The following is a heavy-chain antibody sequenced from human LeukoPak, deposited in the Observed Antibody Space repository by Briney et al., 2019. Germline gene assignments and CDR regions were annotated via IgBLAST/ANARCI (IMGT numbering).Heavy chain of an antibody. CDR2: ISGSSSFI. V-gene: IGHV3-21*01. CDR1: EVTFSSYS. CDR3: ARRPIASTDYYYFLDV. D-gene: IGHD6-13*01. Sequence: KPGGSLRLSCAASEVTFSSYSVNWVRQAPGKGLEWVSSISGSSSFIYYADSVRGRFTISRDNAKNSLYLQMDSLRAEDTAVYYCARRPIASTDYYYFLDVWGKGTTVTVSS. J-gene: IGHJ6*03.